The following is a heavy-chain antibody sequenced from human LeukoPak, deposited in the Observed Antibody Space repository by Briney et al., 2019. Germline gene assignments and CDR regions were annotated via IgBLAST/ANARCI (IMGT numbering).Heavy chain of an antibody. CDR3: AELGITMIGGV. CDR2: ISGSGGFT. V-gene: IGHV3-23*01. Sequence: GGSLRLSCAASGFTFSSYGMSWVRQAPGKGLEWVSAISGSGGFTYYADSVKGRFTISRDNSKNTLYLQMNSLRAEDTAVYYCAELGITMIGGVWGKGTTVTISS. J-gene: IGHJ6*04. D-gene: IGHD3-10*02. CDR1: GFTFSSYG.